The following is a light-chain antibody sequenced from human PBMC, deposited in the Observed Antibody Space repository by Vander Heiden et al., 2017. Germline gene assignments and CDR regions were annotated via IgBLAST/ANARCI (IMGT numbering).Light chain of an antibody. CDR2: WAS. CDR1: PSLLHRTGDIG. V-gene: IGKV2-28*01. J-gene: IGKJ2*01. Sequence: DIVMTQSPLSLPVTPGEPASSSCRSGPSLLHRTGDIGLDWDRQKPVQSPQVLIDWASNRASRVPDRFSRSGSGKDFTLKISRVDAKDVGVDVCMQGLQTGYTCGQGTSLGIK. CDR3: MQGLQTGYT.